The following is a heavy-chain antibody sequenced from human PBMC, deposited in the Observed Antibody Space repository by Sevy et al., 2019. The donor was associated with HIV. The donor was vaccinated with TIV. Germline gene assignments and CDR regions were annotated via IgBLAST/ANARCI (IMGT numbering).Heavy chain of an antibody. J-gene: IGHJ4*02. CDR3: AKDPTYYYDSSGYWVHY. CDR1: GFTFSSYA. CDR2: ISGSGGST. D-gene: IGHD3-22*01. Sequence: GGSLRLSCAASGFTFSSYAMSWVRQAPGKGLEWVSAISGSGGSTYYADSVKGRFTISRDNSKNTLYLQMNSLRAEDTAVYDCAKDPTYYYDSSGYWVHYWGQGTLVTVSS. V-gene: IGHV3-23*01.